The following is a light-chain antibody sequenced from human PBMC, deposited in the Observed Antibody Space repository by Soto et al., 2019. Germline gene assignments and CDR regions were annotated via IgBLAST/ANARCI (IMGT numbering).Light chain of an antibody. CDR3: SSYTTTVYV. CDR2: EVS. J-gene: IGLJ1*01. CDR1: SSDVGGYNY. Sequence: QSALTQPASVSGSPGQSITISCTGTSSDVGGYNYVSWYQQHPGKAPKVMIYEVSKRPSGVSNRFSGSKSGNTASLTISGLQAEDEADYYCSSYTTTVYVFGTGTKVTVL. V-gene: IGLV2-14*01.